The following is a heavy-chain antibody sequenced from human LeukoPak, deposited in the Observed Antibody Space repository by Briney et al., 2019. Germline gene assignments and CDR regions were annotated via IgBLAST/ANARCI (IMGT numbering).Heavy chain of an antibody. V-gene: IGHV3-30*18. CDR1: GFTFSSYG. Sequence: GGSLRLSCAASGFTFSSYGMHWVRQAPGKGLEWVAVISYDGSNKYYADSVKGRFTISRDNSKNTLYLQMNSLRAEDTAVYYCAKDGNRQWLVGGYFDYWGQGTLVTVSS. D-gene: IGHD6-19*01. CDR2: ISYDGSNK. CDR3: AKDGNRQWLVGGYFDY. J-gene: IGHJ4*02.